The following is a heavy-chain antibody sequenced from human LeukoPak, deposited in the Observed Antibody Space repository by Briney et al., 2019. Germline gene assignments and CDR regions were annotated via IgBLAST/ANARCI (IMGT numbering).Heavy chain of an antibody. CDR2: TYYGSKWYN. V-gene: IGHV6-1*01. CDR1: RDSVSSNGVT. Sequence: SQTLSLTCAISRDSVSSNGVTWNWIRQSPSRGLEWLGRTYYGSKWYNDYAVAVKSRITVNPDTSKNQFSLQLNSVTPEDTAVYYCARGHSMLGFDYWGQGTLVTVSS. J-gene: IGHJ4*02. CDR3: ARGHSMLGFDY. D-gene: IGHD3-10*02.